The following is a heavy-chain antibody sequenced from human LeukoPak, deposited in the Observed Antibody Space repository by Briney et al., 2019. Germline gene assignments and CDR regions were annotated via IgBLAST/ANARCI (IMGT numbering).Heavy chain of an antibody. V-gene: IGHV4-61*08. J-gene: IGHJ4*02. CDR2: IYYSVST. CDR1: GGSISSGGYY. CDR3: ASGGYYDSSGYSY. D-gene: IGHD3-22*01. Sequence: PSQTLSLTCTVSGGSISSGGYYWSWIRQPPGKGLEWIGYIYYSVSTNYNPSLKSRVTISVDTSNTQFSLKLSSVTAAATAVYYCASGGYYDSSGYSYWGQGTLVTVSS.